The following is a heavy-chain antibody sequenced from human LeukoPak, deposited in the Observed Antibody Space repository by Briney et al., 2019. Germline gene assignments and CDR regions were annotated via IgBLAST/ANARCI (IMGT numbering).Heavy chain of an antibody. J-gene: IGHJ1*01. Sequence: GGSLRLSCAASGFTFSRYWMHWVRQVPGKGLEWVSRLNEDGRTTTYADSVQGRFTIYRDNSQNTLYLQTNSLRAEDTALYYCARDLGGIAGSWGQGALVTVSS. D-gene: IGHD1-26*01. V-gene: IGHV3-74*01. CDR1: GFTFSRYW. CDR2: LNEDGRTT. CDR3: ARDLGGIAGS.